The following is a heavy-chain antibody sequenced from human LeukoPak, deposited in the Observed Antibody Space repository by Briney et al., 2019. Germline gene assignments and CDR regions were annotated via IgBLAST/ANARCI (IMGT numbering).Heavy chain of an antibody. CDR3: AREPKGNTYDVGDI. CDR2: MNPQNGNT. V-gene: IGHV1-8*01. D-gene: IGHD2/OR15-2a*01. CDR1: GYTFTSYD. J-gene: IGHJ3*02. Sequence: ASVKVSCKASGYTFTSYDINWVRQATGQGLEWMGWMNPQNGNTGYAQKFQGGVTMTRDTSISTAYMELSSLRSEDTAVYYCAREPKGNTYDVGDIWGQGTMVTVSS.